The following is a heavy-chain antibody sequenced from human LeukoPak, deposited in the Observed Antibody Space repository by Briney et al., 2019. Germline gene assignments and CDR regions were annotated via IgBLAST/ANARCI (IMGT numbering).Heavy chain of an antibody. CDR2: ISYDGSNK. Sequence: GGSLRLSCAASGFTFSSYGMHWVRQAPGKGLEWVAVISYDGSNKCYADSVKGRFTISRDNSKNTLYLQMNSLRAEDTAVYYCARDLYHGSGSPRLDFWGQGTLVTVSS. V-gene: IGHV3-30*03. D-gene: IGHD3-10*01. J-gene: IGHJ4*02. CDR3: ARDLYHGSGSPRLDF. CDR1: GFTFSSYG.